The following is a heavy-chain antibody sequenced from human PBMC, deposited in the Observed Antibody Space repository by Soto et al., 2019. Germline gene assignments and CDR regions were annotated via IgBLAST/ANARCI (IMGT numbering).Heavy chain of an antibody. D-gene: IGHD3-22*01. J-gene: IGHJ4*02. CDR1: GFTVSSNY. CDR2: IYSGGST. CDR3: AKDQGSSGYYTKFDD. Sequence: PGGSLRLSCAASGFTVSSNYMSWVRQAPGKGLEWVSVIYSGGSTYYADSVKGRFTISRDNSRNTVYLQMNSLRAEDTAVYYCAKDQGSSGYYTKFDDWGRGTLVTVSS. V-gene: IGHV3-53*01.